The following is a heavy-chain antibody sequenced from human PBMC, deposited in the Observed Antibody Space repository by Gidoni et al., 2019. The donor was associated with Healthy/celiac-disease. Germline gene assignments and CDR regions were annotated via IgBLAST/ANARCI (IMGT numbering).Heavy chain of an antibody. Sequence: QVQLVQSGAEVKKPGASVKVSCKASGYTFTSYAMHWVRQAPGQRLEWMGWINAGNGNTKYSQKFQGRVTITRDTSASTAYMELSSLRSEDTAVYYCARRGPGPGENYYYYYMDVWGKGTTVTVSS. V-gene: IGHV1-3*01. J-gene: IGHJ6*03. CDR3: ARRGPGPGENYYYYYMDV. CDR2: INAGNGNT. D-gene: IGHD3-10*01. CDR1: GYTFTSYA.